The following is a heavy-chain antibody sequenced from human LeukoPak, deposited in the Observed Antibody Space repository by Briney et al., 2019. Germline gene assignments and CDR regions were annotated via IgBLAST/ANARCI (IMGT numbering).Heavy chain of an antibody. Sequence: GGSLRLSCGASGFTFSSYWMSWVRQAPGKGLEWVANIKQDGTEKYYVDSVRGRFTISRDNARYSLYLQMNSLRAEDTAVYYCAREYYYDSSGPDYWGQGTLVTVSS. CDR3: AREYYYDSSGPDY. CDR2: IKQDGTEK. CDR1: GFTFSSYW. D-gene: IGHD3-22*01. J-gene: IGHJ4*02. V-gene: IGHV3-7*05.